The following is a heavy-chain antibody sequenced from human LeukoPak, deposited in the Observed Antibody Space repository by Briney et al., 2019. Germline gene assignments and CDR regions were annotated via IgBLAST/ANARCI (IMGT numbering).Heavy chain of an antibody. CDR1: GGTFSSYA. V-gene: IGHV1-69*13. Sequence: ASVKVSCKASGGTFSSYAISWVRQAPGQGLEWMGGIIPIFGTANYAQKFQGRVTITADESTSTAYMELSSLRSEDTAVYYCARELSTMIVVASDAFDIWGQGTMVTVSS. CDR2: IIPIFGTA. D-gene: IGHD3-22*01. J-gene: IGHJ3*02. CDR3: ARELSTMIVVASDAFDI.